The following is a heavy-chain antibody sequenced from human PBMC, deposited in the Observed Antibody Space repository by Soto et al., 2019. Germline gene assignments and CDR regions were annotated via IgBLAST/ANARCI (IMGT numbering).Heavy chain of an antibody. CDR3: MKVSKFYFILIGYCSPRFSDY. CDR2: ISSDGDIT. CDR1: GFTFSEYS. V-gene: IGHV3-64D*06. D-gene: IGHD3-9*01. J-gene: IGHJ4*02. Sequence: GGSLRLSCSASGFTFSEYSMHWVRQAPGKGLQYVATISSDGDITYYADSVKGRFTISRDNSKNTLYLQMNSLKPEDTAVYYCMKVSKFYFILIGYCSPRFSDYWGQATLVTVSS.